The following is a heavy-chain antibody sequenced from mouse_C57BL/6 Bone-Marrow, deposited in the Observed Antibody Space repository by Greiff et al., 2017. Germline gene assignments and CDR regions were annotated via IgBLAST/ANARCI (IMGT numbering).Heavy chain of an antibody. CDR2: INPSTGGT. CDR3: ARSPYYGSSYVDWYFDV. J-gene: IGHJ1*03. D-gene: IGHD1-1*01. Sequence: EVQLQQSGPELVKPGASVKISCKASGYSFTGYYMNWVKQSPEKSLEWIGEINPSTGGTTYNQKFKAKATLTVDKSSSTAYMQLKSLTSEDSAVYYCARSPYYGSSYVDWYFDVWGTGTTVTVSS. V-gene: IGHV1-42*01. CDR1: GYSFTGYY.